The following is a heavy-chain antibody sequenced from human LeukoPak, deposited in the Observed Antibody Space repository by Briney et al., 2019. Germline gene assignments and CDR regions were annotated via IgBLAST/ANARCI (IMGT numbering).Heavy chain of an antibody. CDR1: GYMFTDYY. CDR3: ARDLGEIAMAGMFSTQSHFDR. D-gene: IGHD6-19*01. V-gene: IGHV1-2*02. J-gene: IGHJ4*02. CDR2: INPKSGGT. Sequence: GASVKVSCKASGYMFTDYYMHWVRQAPGQGLEWMGWINPKSGGTNYAQKFQGRVTMTRDTFINTGYMDLSGLRSDDTAVYFCARDLGEIAMAGMFSTQSHFDRWGQGTLVTVSS.